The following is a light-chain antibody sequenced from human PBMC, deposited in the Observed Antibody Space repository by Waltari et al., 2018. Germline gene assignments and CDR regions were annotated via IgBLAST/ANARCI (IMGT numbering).Light chain of an antibody. CDR2: SDH. J-gene: IGLJ3*02. CDR3: AAWDDSLNGYWV. V-gene: IGLV1-44*01. Sequence: QSVLTQPPSASGTPGQRVTIPCSGGNSNIGSNTVNWSQPTPGTAPKLLIYSDHQRPSGVPDRFSGSKSGTSASLAISGLQSEDEADYYCAAWDDSLNGYWVFGGGTKLTVL. CDR1: NSNIGSNT.